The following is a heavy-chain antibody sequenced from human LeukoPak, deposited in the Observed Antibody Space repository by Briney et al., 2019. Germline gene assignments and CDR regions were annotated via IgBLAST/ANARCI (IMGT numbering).Heavy chain of an antibody. V-gene: IGHV4-38-2*01. CDR2: IYHSGST. D-gene: IGHD7-27*01. Sequence: PSETLSLTCAVSGYSISSGYYWGWIRQPPGKGLEWIGSIYHSGSTYYNPSLKSRVTISVDTSKNQFSLKLSSVTAADTAVYYCARGLGRNWFDPWGQGTLVTVSS. J-gene: IGHJ5*02. CDR1: GYSISSGYY. CDR3: ARGLGRNWFDP.